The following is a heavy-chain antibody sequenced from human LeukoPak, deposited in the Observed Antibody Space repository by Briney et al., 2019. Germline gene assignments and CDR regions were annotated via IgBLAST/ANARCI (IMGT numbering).Heavy chain of an antibody. J-gene: IGHJ4*02. CDR3: ARAMNLAAAGTLDY. V-gene: IGHV7-4-1*02. D-gene: IGHD6-13*01. CDR1: GYTFTTFG. CDR2: INTNDENP. Sequence: ASVKVSCKASGYTFTTFGIHWVRQAPGQGLEWIGWINTNDENPTFAQGFTGRFVFSLDTSVSTAYLQISSLKAEDTAVYYCARAMNLAAAGTLDYWGQGTLVTVSS.